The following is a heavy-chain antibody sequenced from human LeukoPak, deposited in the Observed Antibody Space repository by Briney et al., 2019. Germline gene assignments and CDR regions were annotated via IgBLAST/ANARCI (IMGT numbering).Heavy chain of an antibody. CDR2: ISWNSGSI. D-gene: IGHD6-13*01. V-gene: IGHV3-9*03. Sequence: GGSLRLSCAASGFSFDYYAIHWVRQAPGKGLEWVSGISWNSGSIGYADSVKGRFTISRDNAKNSLYLQMNSLRAEDMALYYCAKDKGYSSSRYYFDYWDQGTLVTVSS. CDR1: GFSFDYYA. J-gene: IGHJ4*02. CDR3: AKDKGYSSSRYYFDY.